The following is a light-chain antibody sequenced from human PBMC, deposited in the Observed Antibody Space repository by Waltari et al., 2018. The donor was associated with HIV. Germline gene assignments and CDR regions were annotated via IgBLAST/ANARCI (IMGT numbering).Light chain of an antibody. Sequence: QSALTQSASVSGSPGQSITISCTGTSTNIGRYYLVSWYQQHPGKAPKVIIYEVNKRPSGVSNRFSGSTSGSTASLTISGLQAEDEADYYCCSYAGSSNVDFGGGTKLTVL. CDR2: EVN. V-gene: IGLV2-23*02. CDR3: CSYAGSSNVD. J-gene: IGLJ2*01. CDR1: STNIGRYYL.